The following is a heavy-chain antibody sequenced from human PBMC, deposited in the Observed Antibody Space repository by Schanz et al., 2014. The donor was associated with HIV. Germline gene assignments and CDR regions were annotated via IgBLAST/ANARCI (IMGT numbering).Heavy chain of an antibody. CDR3: ARAVLRRIAVTFTLYYFDN. V-gene: IGHV1-8*02. D-gene: IGHD2-21*02. Sequence: QVQLVQSGGEVKKSGASVRVSCKASGYTFTNYDVNWVRQAAGQGPEWMGWMNPNSGNTAYAQKFQGRVSMTRNTSINTAYLELSGLTSDDTAVYYCARAVLRRIAVTFTLYYFDNWGQGSLVIVSS. CDR2: MNPNSGNT. J-gene: IGHJ4*02. CDR1: GYTFTNYD.